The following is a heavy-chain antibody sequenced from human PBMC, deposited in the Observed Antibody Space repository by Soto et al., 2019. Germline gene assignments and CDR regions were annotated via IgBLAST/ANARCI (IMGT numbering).Heavy chain of an antibody. D-gene: IGHD3-10*01. CDR3: ARAVTWGLDV. Sequence: EVQLVESGGGLVQPGGSLRLSCAASGFTFSLYSMSWVRQAPGKGLEWVSYISRSSTGIHYADSVKGRFTISRDDVMNSMHLQMNSLRDGDTAVYYCARAVTWGLDVWGQGTTVSISS. J-gene: IGHJ6*01. V-gene: IGHV3-48*02. CDR2: ISRSSTGI. CDR1: GFTFSLYS.